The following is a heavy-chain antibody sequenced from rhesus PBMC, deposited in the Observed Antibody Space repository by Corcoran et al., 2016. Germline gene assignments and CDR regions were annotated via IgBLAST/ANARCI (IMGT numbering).Heavy chain of an antibody. J-gene: IGHJ4*01. D-gene: IGHD4-29*01. V-gene: IGHV4-160*01. CDR3: ARGGGSTYFDY. CDR1: GCSLSSHY. CDR2: IRSGGST. Sequence: QVPLQQWGEGLVKPSATLSLTCAVSGCSLSSHYWSWLRQPPGKGLDWIGRIRSGGSTNYNPSLKSRFTMSIATSKNQFSLKLSSGTAADTAVYYCARGGGSTYFDYGGQGVLVTVSS.